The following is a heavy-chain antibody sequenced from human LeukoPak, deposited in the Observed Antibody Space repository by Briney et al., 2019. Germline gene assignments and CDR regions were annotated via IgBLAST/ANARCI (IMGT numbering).Heavy chain of an antibody. D-gene: IGHD4-17*01. CDR2: INPNSGGT. Sequence: ASVKVSCKASGYTFTGYYMHWVRQAPGQGLEWMGWINPNSGGTNYAQKFQGRVTMTRDTSISTAYVELSRLRSDDTAVYYCARGRSSRYYYYMDVWGKGTTVTISS. CDR3: ARGRSSRYYYYMDV. V-gene: IGHV1-2*02. CDR1: GYTFTGYY. J-gene: IGHJ6*03.